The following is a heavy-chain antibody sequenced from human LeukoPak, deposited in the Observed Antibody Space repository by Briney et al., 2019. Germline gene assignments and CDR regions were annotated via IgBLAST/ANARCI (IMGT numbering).Heavy chain of an antibody. D-gene: IGHD3-3*01. V-gene: IGHV4-4*09. J-gene: IGHJ6*03. CDR2: IYTSGST. CDR3: ARQRGYDFWSGYLYYYYYYMDV. CDR1: GGSISSYY. Sequence: SETLSLTCTVSGGSISSYYWSWIRQPPGKGLEWIGYIYTSGSTNYNPSLKSRVTISVDTSKSQFSLKLSSVTAADTAVYYCARQRGYDFWSGYLYYYYYYMDVWGKGTTVTVSS.